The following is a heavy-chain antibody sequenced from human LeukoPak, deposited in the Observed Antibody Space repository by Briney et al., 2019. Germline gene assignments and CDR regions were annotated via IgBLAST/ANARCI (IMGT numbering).Heavy chain of an antibody. CDR1: GFIFSSYG. CDR3: ARDVGGGDTFDY. V-gene: IGHV3-30*13. D-gene: IGHD2-21*02. Sequence: GGSLRLSCAASGFIFSSYGMSWVRQAPGKGLEWVAVISYDGSDKYYADSVKGRFTISRDNSKNSLFLQMNSLRAEDTAVYFCARDVGGGDTFDYWGQGTLVTVSS. J-gene: IGHJ4*02. CDR2: ISYDGSDK.